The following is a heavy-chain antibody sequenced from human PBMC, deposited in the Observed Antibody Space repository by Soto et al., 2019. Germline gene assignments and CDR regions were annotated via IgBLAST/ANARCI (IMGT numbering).Heavy chain of an antibody. CDR2: IYESGYT. CDR1: GASFSSGAYY. CDR3: VRALRHTAMVYPWFDH. D-gene: IGHD5-18*01. V-gene: IGHV4-31*03. J-gene: IGHJ5*02. Sequence: LALPCTVSGASFSSGAYYWGWVRQRPGRGLEWIGYIYESGYTYYNTSLKSRLTISLDRSNNQFSLGLTSVTAADTAVYYCVRALRHTAMVYPWFDHWGQGTLVTVSS.